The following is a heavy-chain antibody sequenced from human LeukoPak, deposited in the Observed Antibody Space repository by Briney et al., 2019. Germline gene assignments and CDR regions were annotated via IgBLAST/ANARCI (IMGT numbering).Heavy chain of an antibody. CDR1: GGSISNTNW. D-gene: IGHD2-15*01. CDR3: ARSRYSLSPLDY. J-gene: IGHJ4*02. Sequence: PSGTLSLTCGVSGGSISNTNWWTWVRQPPGKGLEWIGSIYHSGNTYNNPSLRSRVTISVDTSKNQFSLKLSSVTAADTAVYYCARSRYSLSPLDYWGQGTMVTVSS. CDR2: IYHSGNT. V-gene: IGHV4-4*02.